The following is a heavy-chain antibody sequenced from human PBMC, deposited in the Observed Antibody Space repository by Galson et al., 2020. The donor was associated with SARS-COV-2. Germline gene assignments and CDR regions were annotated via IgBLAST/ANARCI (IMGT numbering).Heavy chain of an antibody. J-gene: IGHJ5*02. CDR2: INPNSGGT. D-gene: IGHD2-2*01. CDR3: ASYCSSTSCDWGNWFDP. V-gene: IGHV1-2*02. CDR1: GYTLTGYY. Sequence: ASVKVSCKASGYTLTGYYMHWVRQAPGQGLEWMGWINPNSGGTNYAQKFQGRVTMTRDTSISTAYMELSRLRSDDTAVYYCASYCSSTSCDWGNWFDPWGQGTLVTVSS.